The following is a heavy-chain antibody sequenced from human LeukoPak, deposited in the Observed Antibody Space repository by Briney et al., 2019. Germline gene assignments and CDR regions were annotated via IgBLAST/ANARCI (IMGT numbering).Heavy chain of an antibody. D-gene: IGHD1-26*01. V-gene: IGHV3-53*01. CDR1: GFIVSGKF. J-gene: IGHJ4*02. Sequence: GGSLRLSCAASGFIVSGKFMSWVRQAPGKGLEWVSIIHYDGKIRYAGSVGGRFTIYRDDSENTLFLQMNSLRVDDTAVYYCVKDSPPRYSGSPPAYWGQGTLVTVSS. CDR3: VKDSPPRYSGSPPAY. CDR2: IHYDGKI.